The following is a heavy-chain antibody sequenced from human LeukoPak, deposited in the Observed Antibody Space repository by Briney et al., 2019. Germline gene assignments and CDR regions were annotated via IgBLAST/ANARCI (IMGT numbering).Heavy chain of an antibody. CDR1: GYSFINYW. D-gene: IGHD3-10*01. Sequence: GESLKISCQVSGYSFINYWIGWVRQMPGKGLESMGIIYPADSDTTYSPSFQGQVTISADKSISTVYLQWSSLKASDTAMYYCARQSRDGSKTRGYYFDYCGQGTLVTVSS. CDR2: IYPADSDT. CDR3: ARQSRDGSKTRGYYFDY. V-gene: IGHV5-51*01. J-gene: IGHJ4*02.